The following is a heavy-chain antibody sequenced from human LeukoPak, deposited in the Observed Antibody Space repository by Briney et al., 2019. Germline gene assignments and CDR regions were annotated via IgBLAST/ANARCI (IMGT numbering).Heavy chain of an antibody. V-gene: IGHV3-33*01. D-gene: IGHD3-10*01. CDR3: ARDRRITMVRGALDY. CDR1: GFTFSSYG. Sequence: GGSLRLSCAASGFTFSSYGMHWVRQAPGKGLEWVAVRWYDGSNKYYADSVKGRFTISRDNSKNTLYLQMNSLRAEDTAVYYCARDRRITMVRGALDYWGQGTLVTVSS. CDR2: RWYDGSNK. J-gene: IGHJ4*02.